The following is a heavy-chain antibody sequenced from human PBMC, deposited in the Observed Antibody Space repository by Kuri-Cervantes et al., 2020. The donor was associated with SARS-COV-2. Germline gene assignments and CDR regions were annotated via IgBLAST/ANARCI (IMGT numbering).Heavy chain of an antibody. D-gene: IGHD2-2*01. Sequence: SVKVSCKASGYTFTSYAISWVRQAPGQGLEWMGGIIPIFGTANYAQKFQGRVTITTDESTSTAHMELSSLRSEDTAVYYCAREGCSSTSCYSAWFDPWGQGTLVTVSS. CDR1: GYTFTSYA. CDR3: AREGCSSTSCYSAWFDP. J-gene: IGHJ5*02. V-gene: IGHV1-69*05. CDR2: IIPIFGTA.